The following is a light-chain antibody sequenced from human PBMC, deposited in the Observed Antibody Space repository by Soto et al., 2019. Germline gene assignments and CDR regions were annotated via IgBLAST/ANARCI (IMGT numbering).Light chain of an antibody. CDR2: GAS. Sequence: PGERATLSCSASQSVSSDYLAWYQQKPGQAPRLLIYGASSRATGIPDRFSGSGSGTDFTLTISSLEPEDFAVYYCQQRSDWPPITFGQGTRLEIK. CDR1: QSVSSDY. J-gene: IGKJ5*01. V-gene: IGKV3D-20*02. CDR3: QQRSDWPPIT.